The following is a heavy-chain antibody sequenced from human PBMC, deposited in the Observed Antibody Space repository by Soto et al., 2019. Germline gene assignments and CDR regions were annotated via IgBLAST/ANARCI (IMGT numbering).Heavy chain of an antibody. CDR1: GYTFTSYY. Sequence: ASVKVSCKASGYTFTSYYMHWVRQAPGQGLEWMGIINPSGGSTSYAQKFQGRVTMTRDTSTSTVYMELSSLRSEDTAVYYCARDSYYGSGSYYNPGQGVDYFDYWGQGTLVTVSS. J-gene: IGHJ4*02. D-gene: IGHD3-10*01. V-gene: IGHV1-46*01. CDR2: INPSGGST. CDR3: ARDSYYGSGSYYNPGQGVDYFDY.